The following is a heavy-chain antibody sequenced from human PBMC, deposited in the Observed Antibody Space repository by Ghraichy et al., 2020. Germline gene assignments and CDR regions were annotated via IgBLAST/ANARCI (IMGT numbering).Heavy chain of an antibody. Sequence: SETLSLTCAVYGGSFSGYYWSWIRQPPGKGLEWIGEINHSGSTNYNPSLKSRVTISVDTSKNQLSLKLSSVTAADTAVSYCARGRKWLLLLSHPYYFDYWGQGTLVTVSS. V-gene: IGHV4-34*01. J-gene: IGHJ4*02. CDR3: ARGRKWLLLLSHPYYFDY. CDR2: INHSGST. CDR1: GGSFSGYY. D-gene: IGHD3-22*01.